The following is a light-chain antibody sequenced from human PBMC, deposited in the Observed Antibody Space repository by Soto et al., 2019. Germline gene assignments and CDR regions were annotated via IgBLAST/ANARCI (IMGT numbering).Light chain of an antibody. CDR2: DVS. CDR3: QQYDSYSWT. J-gene: IGKJ1*01. V-gene: IGKV1-5*01. CDR1: QTMNGW. Sequence: DIQMTQSPSPLSASVGDRVTITCRASQTMNGWLAWYQQQPGKVPRLLIYDVSIRRSGVPSRFSGSGSGTEFTLTITSLQPDDFATYYCQQYDSYSWTFGRGTKVE.